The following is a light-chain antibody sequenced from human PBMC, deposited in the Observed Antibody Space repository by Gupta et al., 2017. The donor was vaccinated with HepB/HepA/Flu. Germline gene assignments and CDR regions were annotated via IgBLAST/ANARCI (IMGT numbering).Light chain of an antibody. CDR2: KIF. V-gene: IGKV2-24*01. J-gene: IGKJ1*01. CDR3: RQAKKMPWT. Sequence: DMVMTQTPLPSPVTLGEPASISCRSSQSLVHSDGNTYLSWFHQRPGQPPRLLIYKIFNRLSGVPDRFSGSGAGTDFTLNISRVEAEDVGIYYCRQAKKMPWTFGQGTKVEIK. CDR1: QSLVHSDGNTY.